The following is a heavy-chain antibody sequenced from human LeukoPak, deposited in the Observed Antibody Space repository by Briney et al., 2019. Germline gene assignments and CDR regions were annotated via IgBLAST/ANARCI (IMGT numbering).Heavy chain of an antibody. CDR2: IIPLLGPT. D-gene: IGHD3-22*01. J-gene: IGHJ3*02. CDR3: TRGGDDSSGYYAHALDI. V-gene: IGHV1-69*13. CDR1: GGTLGSYT. Sequence: SVKVSCKASGGTLGSYTISWVRQAPGQGLEWMGGIIPLLGPTNYAQKFQGRVTITADESTNTVYMELSGLRSEDTAVYYCTRGGDDSSGYYAHALDIWGQGTMVTFSS.